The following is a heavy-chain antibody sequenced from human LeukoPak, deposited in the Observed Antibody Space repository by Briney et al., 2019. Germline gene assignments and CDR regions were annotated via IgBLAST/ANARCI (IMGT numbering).Heavy chain of an antibody. D-gene: IGHD3-9*01. Sequence: TGGSLRLSCAASGFTFSSYWMSWVRQAPGKGLEWVANIKQDGSEKYYVDSVKGRFTISRDNAKNSLYLQMNSLRAEDTAVYYCARDGYYYDILTGYNKIERGTFDYWGQGTLVTVSS. CDR1: GFTFSSYW. J-gene: IGHJ4*02. V-gene: IGHV3-7*01. CDR3: ARDGYYYDILTGYNKIERGTFDY. CDR2: IKQDGSEK.